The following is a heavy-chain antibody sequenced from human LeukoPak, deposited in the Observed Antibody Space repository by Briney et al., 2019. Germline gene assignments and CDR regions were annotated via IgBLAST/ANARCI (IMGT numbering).Heavy chain of an antibody. CDR2: ISIDGGSK. Sequence: GGSLRLSCAASGFTFSNAWMSWVRQAPGKGLEYVSTISIDGGSKYYADFVKGRFSISRDNSKNTLHLQMSSLRAEDTAVYYCVKDREYSYDYWGQGTLVTVSS. D-gene: IGHD5-18*01. CDR3: VKDREYSYDY. J-gene: IGHJ4*02. CDR1: GFTFSNAW. V-gene: IGHV3-64D*06.